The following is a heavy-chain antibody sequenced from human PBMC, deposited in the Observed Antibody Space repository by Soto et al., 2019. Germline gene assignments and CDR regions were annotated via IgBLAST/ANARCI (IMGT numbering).Heavy chain of an antibody. Sequence: XGSLCLSCAASGGSLSSYSLHWVRQAPGKGLDWVAVISYDGSNKYYADSVKGRFTITRDSSKNTVSLQMNSLRLEDTAVYYCARAPPRGIAAPVTWGSGMDVWAQGTTVTVSS. CDR3: ARAPPRGIAAPVTWGSGMDV. J-gene: IGHJ6*02. CDR1: GGSLSSYS. D-gene: IGHD6-13*01. CDR2: ISYDGSNK. V-gene: IGHV3-30*04.